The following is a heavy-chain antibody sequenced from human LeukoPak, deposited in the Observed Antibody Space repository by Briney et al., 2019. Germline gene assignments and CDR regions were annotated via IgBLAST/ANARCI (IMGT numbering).Heavy chain of an antibody. Sequence: SVKVSCKASGGTFSSYAISWVRQAPGQGLEWMGRIIPILGIANYAQKFQGRVTITADKSTSTAYMELSSLRSEDTAVYYCARVGFATEWDYWGQGALVTVSS. D-gene: IGHD1-26*01. CDR2: IIPILGIA. CDR1: GGTFSSYA. V-gene: IGHV1-69*04. J-gene: IGHJ4*02. CDR3: ARVGFATEWDY.